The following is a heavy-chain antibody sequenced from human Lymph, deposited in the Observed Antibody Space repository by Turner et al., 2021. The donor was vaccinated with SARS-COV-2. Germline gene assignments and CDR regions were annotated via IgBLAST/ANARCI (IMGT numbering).Heavy chain of an antibody. CDR2: INWSGGSS. Sequence: EVQLVESGGGLVQPGRSLRLSCAASGFTFDDYAIHWVRQAPGKGLEWVSGINWSGGSSAYADSVKGRFTISRDNPKNSLYLQMNSLRAEDTAFYYCAKDLAGTYYSSFDYWGQGTLVTVS. CDR3: AKDLAGTYYSSFDY. D-gene: IGHD1-26*01. J-gene: IGHJ4*02. CDR1: GFTFDDYA. V-gene: IGHV3-9*01.